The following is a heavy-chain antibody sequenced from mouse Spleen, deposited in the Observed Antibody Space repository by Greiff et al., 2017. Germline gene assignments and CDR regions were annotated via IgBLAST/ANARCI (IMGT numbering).Heavy chain of an antibody. Sequence: EVMLVESGGGLVQPGGSLSLSCAASGFTFTDYYMSWVRQPPGKALEWLGFISTKANGYTTEYSASVTGRFTISRDNSQSILYLQKNALRGEDSATYYWTRYRLGRYFDVWGAGTTVTVSS. D-gene: IGHD4-1*01. CDR2: ISTKANGYTT. CDR1: GFTFTDYY. J-gene: IGHJ1*01. CDR3: TRYRLGRYFDV. V-gene: IGHV7-3*01.